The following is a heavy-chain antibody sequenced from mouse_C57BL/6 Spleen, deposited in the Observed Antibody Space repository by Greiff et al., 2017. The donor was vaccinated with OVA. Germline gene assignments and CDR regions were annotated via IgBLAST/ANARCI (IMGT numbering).Heavy chain of an antibody. Sequence: QVQLKQPGAELVRPGSSVKLSCKASGYTFTSYWMDWVKQRPGQGLEWIGNIYPSDSETHYNQKFKDKATLTVDKSSSTAYMQLSSLTSEDSAVYYCARGNYYGSSSAWFAVWGKGTLVTVSA. CDR1: GYTFTSYW. CDR2: IYPSDSET. J-gene: IGHJ3*01. D-gene: IGHD1-1*01. CDR3: ARGNYYGSSSAWFAV. V-gene: IGHV1-61*01.